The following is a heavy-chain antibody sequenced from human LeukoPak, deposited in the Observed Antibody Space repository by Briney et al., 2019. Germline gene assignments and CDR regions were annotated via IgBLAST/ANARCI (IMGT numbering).Heavy chain of an antibody. V-gene: IGHV4-39*01. D-gene: IGHD1-1*01. CDR3: ARRSNDGKAFYFDY. J-gene: IGHJ4*02. CDR1: GNSISSTSYY. CDR2: IYYSGST. Sequence: SETLSLTCSVSGNSISSTSYYWGWIRQPPGRGLELIGNIYYSGSTYYNPSLKSRVTISVDTSKNQFSLTLSSVTAADTAVYYCARRSNDGKAFYFDYWGQGALVTVSS.